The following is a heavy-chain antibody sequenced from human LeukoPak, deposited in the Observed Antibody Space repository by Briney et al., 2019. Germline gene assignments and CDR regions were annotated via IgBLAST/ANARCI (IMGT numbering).Heavy chain of an antibody. D-gene: IGHD3-22*01. CDR3: ARDLYYYDSSGHRGAFDI. J-gene: IGHJ3*02. CDR1: GYTFSSYG. Sequence: ASVKVSCKASGYTFSSYGISWVRQAPGQGLEWMGWISAYNGNTNYAQKLQGRVTMTTDTSTSTAYMELRSLRSDDTAVYYCARDLYYYDSSGHRGAFDIWGQGTMVTVSS. V-gene: IGHV1-18*01. CDR2: ISAYNGNT.